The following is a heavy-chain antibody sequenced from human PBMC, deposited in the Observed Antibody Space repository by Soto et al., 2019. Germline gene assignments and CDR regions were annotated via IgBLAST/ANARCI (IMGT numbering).Heavy chain of an antibody. V-gene: IGHV5-51*01. J-gene: IGHJ3*02. CDR1: GYSFTSYW. Sequence: LGESLKISCKGSGYSFTSYWIGWVRQMPGKGLEWMGIIYPGDSDTRYSPSFQGQVTISADKSISTAYLQWSSLKASDTAMYYCARHYYGIWFGGLINDAFDIWGQGTMVTVSS. CDR2: IYPGDSDT. CDR3: ARHYYGIWFGGLINDAFDI. D-gene: IGHD3-10*01.